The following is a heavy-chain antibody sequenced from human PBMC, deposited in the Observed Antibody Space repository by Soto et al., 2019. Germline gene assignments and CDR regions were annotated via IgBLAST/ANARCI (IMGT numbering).Heavy chain of an antibody. Sequence: QVQLVESGGGVVQPGRSLRLSCAASGFTFSSYGMHWVRQAPGKGLEWVAVIWDDGSNKYYADSVKGRFTIYRDNSKNTLNRQMNSNSAEDTAMYYYARAVDTAILTRYYYGMDVWGQGTTVTVSS. D-gene: IGHD5-18*01. V-gene: IGHV3-33*01. CDR2: IWDDGSNK. J-gene: IGHJ6*02. CDR1: GFTFSSYG. CDR3: ARAVDTAILTRYYYGMDV.